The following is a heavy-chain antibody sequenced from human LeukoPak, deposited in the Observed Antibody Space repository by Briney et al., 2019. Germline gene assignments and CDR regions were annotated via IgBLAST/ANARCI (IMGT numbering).Heavy chain of an antibody. CDR2: ISYDGSNK. V-gene: IGHV3-30-3*01. J-gene: IGHJ4*02. D-gene: IGHD2-2*01. CDR1: GFTFSSYD. Sequence: GGSLRLSCAASGFTFSSYDMHWVRQAPGKGLEWVAVISYDGSNKYYADSVKGRFTISRDNSKNTLYLQMNSLRAEDTAVYYCARDTSWYFDYWGQGTLVTVSS. CDR3: ARDTSWYFDY.